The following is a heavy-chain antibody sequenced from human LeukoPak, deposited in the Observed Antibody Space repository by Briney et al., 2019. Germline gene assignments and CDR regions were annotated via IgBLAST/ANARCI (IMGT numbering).Heavy chain of an antibody. Sequence: GASVKVSCKASGYTFTSYYMHWVRQAPGQGLEWMGIINPNGGSTSYAQKFQGSVTMTRDTSTSTVYMELSSLRSEDTAVYYCARAGYCSGGSCYSSSKTDAFDIWGQGTMVTVSS. D-gene: IGHD2-15*01. CDR1: GYTFTSYY. V-gene: IGHV1-46*01. J-gene: IGHJ3*02. CDR3: ARAGYCSGGSCYSSSKTDAFDI. CDR2: INPNGGST.